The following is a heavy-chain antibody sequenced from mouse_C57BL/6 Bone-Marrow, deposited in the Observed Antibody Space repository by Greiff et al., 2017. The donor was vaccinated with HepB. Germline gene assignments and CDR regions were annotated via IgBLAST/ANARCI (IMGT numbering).Heavy chain of an antibody. J-gene: IGHJ2*01. CDR1: GYTFTSYW. CDR3: ARAEEGYHYFDY. Sequence: QVQLQQPGAELVKPGASVKLSCKASGYTFTSYWMHWVKQRPGQGLEWIGMIHPNSGSTNYNEKFKSKATLTVDKSSSTAYMQLSSRTSEDSAVYYCARAEEGYHYFDYWGQGTTLTVSS. D-gene: IGHD2-2*01. V-gene: IGHV1-64*01. CDR2: IHPNSGST.